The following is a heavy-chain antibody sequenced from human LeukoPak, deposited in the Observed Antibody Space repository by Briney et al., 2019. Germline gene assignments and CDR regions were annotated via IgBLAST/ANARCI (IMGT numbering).Heavy chain of an antibody. Sequence: ASVKVSCKVSGYTLTELSMHWVRQAPGKGLEWMGGSDPEDGETIYAQKFQGRVTMTEDTSTDTAYMELSSLRSEDTAVYYCATALFPQIAAAGGGAYWGQGTLVTVSS. CDR2: SDPEDGET. D-gene: IGHD6-13*01. J-gene: IGHJ4*02. CDR3: ATALFPQIAAAGGGAY. CDR1: GYTLTELS. V-gene: IGHV1-24*01.